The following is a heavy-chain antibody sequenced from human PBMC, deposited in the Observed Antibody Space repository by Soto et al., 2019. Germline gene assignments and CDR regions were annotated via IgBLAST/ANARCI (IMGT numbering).Heavy chain of an antibody. CDR3: ARGCSSASCYYY. Sequence: EVQLVESGGGLVQPGGSLRLSCAASGFTFGSYWMSWVRQAPGKGLEWVATIKYDGSEKKYVDSVKGRFTTSRDNAKNSLYLQMDSLRAEDTAVYYCARGCSSASCYYYWGQGTLVTVSS. V-gene: IGHV3-7*01. CDR1: GFTFGSYW. D-gene: IGHD2-2*01. CDR2: IKYDGSEK. J-gene: IGHJ4*02.